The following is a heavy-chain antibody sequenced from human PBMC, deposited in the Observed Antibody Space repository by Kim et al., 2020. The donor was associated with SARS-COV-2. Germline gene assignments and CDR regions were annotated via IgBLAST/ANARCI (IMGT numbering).Heavy chain of an antibody. CDR2: FSGSGGNT. Sequence: GGSLRLSCEASGFTFSLFAMAWVRQAPGRGLEWVSVFSGSGGNTYYADSVKCRFTISRDNLRKTVYLQMNSLRAEDTAVYYCAKDGSGRYHVFDYWGQGTLVTVSS. J-gene: IGHJ4*02. CDR3: AKDGSGRYHVFDY. V-gene: IGHV3-23*01. CDR1: GFTFSLFA. D-gene: IGHD3-3*01.